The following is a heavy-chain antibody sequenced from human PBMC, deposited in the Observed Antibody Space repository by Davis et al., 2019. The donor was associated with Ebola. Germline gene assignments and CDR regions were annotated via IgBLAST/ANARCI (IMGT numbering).Heavy chain of an antibody. CDR1: GGSFSGYY. J-gene: IGHJ4*02. CDR2: INHSGST. CDR3: ARGGEVGATTFDY. V-gene: IGHV4-34*01. D-gene: IGHD1-26*01. Sequence: PSETLSLTCAVYGGSFSGYYWSWIRQPPGKGLEWIGEINHSGSTNYNPSLKSRVTISVDTSKNQFSLKLSSVTAADTAVYYCARGGEVGATTFDYWGQGTLVTVSS.